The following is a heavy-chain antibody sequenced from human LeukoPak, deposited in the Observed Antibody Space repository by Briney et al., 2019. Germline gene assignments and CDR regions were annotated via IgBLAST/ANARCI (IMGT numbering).Heavy chain of an antibody. V-gene: IGHV3-21*01. D-gene: IGHD4-23*01. CDR3: ASTRCCSGGNSEFGAY. Sequence: PGGSLRLSCAASGFTFSSYSMNWVRQAPGKGLEWVSSISSSSSYIYYADSVKGRFTISRDNAKNSLYLQMNSLRAEDTAVYYCASTRCCSGGNSEFGAYWGQGTLVTVSS. J-gene: IGHJ4*02. CDR2: ISSSSSYI. CDR1: GFTFSSYS.